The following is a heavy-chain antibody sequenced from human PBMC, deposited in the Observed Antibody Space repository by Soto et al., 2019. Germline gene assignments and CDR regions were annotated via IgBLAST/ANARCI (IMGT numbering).Heavy chain of an antibody. V-gene: IGHV3-48*02. CDR3: ARDLHSSGWEGGPMDX. D-gene: IGHD6-19*01. CDR1: GFTFSSYS. Sequence: GGSLRLSCAASGFTFSSYSMNWVRQAPGKGLEWVSYISSSSSTIYYAYSVKVRFTISIDNANNSLYLKMNSLRDEDTAVYYCARDLHSSGWEGGPMDXWGQGTTVTV. CDR2: ISSSSSTI. J-gene: IGHJ6*02.